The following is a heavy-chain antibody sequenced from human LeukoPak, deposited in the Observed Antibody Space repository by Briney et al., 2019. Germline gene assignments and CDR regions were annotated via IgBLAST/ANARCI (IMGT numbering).Heavy chain of an antibody. CDR3: VREDLGVDY. CDR1: GFTFSTYA. D-gene: IGHD1-26*01. CDR2: ISYDGSNK. V-gene: IGHV3-30*14. Sequence: GGSLRLSCTASGFTFSTYAMHWVRQAPGKGLEWVAVISYDGSNKYYADSVKGRFITSRDTSKNTLYLQMNSLRAEDTAMYYCVREDLGVDYWGQGTLVTVSS. J-gene: IGHJ4*02.